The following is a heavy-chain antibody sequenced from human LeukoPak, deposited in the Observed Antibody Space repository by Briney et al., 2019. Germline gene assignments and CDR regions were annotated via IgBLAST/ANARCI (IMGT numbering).Heavy chain of an antibody. CDR3: ARSHDYGSGSPFDN. D-gene: IGHD3-10*01. CDR1: GFTFSNYS. V-gene: IGHV3-48*04. CDR2: ISSSGRTS. Sequence: GGSLRLSCAVSGFTFSNYSMNWVRQAPGKGLEWVSYISSSGRTSYYADSVKGRFTISRDNAENSLYLQMHSLRAEDTAVYSCARSHDYGSGSPFDNWGQGTLVTVSS. J-gene: IGHJ4*02.